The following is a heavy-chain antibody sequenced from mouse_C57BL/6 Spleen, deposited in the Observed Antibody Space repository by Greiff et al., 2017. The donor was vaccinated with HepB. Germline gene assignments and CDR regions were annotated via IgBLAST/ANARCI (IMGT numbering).Heavy chain of an antibody. CDR1: GYTFTSYW. CDR2: IYPSDSET. V-gene: IGHV1-61*01. Sequence: VQLQQPGAELVRPGSSVKLSCKASGYTFTSYWMDWVKQRPGQGLEWIGNIYPSDSETHYNQKFKDKATLTVDKSSSTAYMQLSSLTSEDSAVYYCARRGVPYWYFDVWGTGTTVTVSS. CDR3: ARRGVPYWYFDV. J-gene: IGHJ1*03.